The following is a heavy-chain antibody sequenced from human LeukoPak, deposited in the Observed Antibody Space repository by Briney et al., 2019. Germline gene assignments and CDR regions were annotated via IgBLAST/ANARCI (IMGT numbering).Heavy chain of an antibody. Sequence: HTGRSLRLSCAASGFTFDNYAMHWVRQAPGKGLEWLSIISWNSGYIGYADSVKGRFTISRDNAKNSLYLQMNSLRAGDTAVYYCARVRTWVAVPGPFDYWGQGTLVTVSS. D-gene: IGHD6-19*01. V-gene: IGHV3-9*01. CDR1: GFTFDNYA. J-gene: IGHJ4*02. CDR2: ISWNSGYI. CDR3: ARVRTWVAVPGPFDY.